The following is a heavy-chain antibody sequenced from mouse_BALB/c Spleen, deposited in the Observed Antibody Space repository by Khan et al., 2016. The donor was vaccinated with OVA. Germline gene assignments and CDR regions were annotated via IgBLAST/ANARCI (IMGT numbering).Heavy chain of an antibody. V-gene: IGHV5-6*01. J-gene: IGHJ3*01. D-gene: IGHD1-1*01. CDR1: GFTFSTYG. CDR3: ARLAYYYNSEGFAY. CDR2: ISSGGHYT. Sequence: EVELVESGGDLVKPGGSLKLSCVASGFTFSTYGMSWVRQTPDKRLEWVATISSGGHYTYYPDSVKGRFTISRDNAKSTLYLQMSSLKSEDTAIYYCARLAYYYNSEGFAYWGQGTLVTVSA.